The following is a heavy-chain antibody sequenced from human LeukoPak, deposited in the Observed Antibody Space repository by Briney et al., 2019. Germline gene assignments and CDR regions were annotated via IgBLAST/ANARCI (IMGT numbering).Heavy chain of an antibody. V-gene: IGHV4-34*01. CDR1: GGSFSGYY. D-gene: IGHD6-19*01. CDR2: INRSGST. Sequence: SETLSLTCAVYGGSFSGYYWSWIRQPPGKGLEWIGEINRSGSTNYNPSLKSRVTISVDTSKNQFSLKLSSVTAADTAVYYCARAPSSGRRPILFDYWGQGTLVTVSS. CDR3: ARAPSSGRRPILFDY. J-gene: IGHJ4*02.